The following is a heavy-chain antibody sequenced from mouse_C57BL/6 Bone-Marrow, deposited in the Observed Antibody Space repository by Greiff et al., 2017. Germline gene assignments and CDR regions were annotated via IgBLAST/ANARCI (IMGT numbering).Heavy chain of an antibody. CDR3: ARSGLLLRSSGDY. V-gene: IGHV14-2*01. D-gene: IGHD1-1*01. J-gene: IGHJ2*01. Sequence: DVKLVESGAELVKPGASVKLSCTASGFNIKDYYMHWVKQRTEQGLEWIGRIDPEDGETKYAPKFQGKATITADTSSNTAYLQLSSLTSEDTAVYYCARSGLLLRSSGDYWGQGTTLTVSS. CDR1: GFNIKDYY. CDR2: IDPEDGET.